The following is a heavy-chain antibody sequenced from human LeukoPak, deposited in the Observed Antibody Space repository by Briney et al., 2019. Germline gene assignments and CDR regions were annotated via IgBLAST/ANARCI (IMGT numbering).Heavy chain of an antibody. CDR1: GFTFSSYP. CDR2: ITGGGDGT. V-gene: IGHV3-23*01. J-gene: IGHJ2*01. Sequence: GGSLRLSCAASGFTFSSYPMSWVRLAPGKGLEWVSAITGGGDGTYYADSVRGRFTISRDNSKNTLYLQMNSLRAEDTAVYYCAKPRDCSSTSRYEWYFDLWGRGTLVTVSS. D-gene: IGHD2-2*01. CDR3: AKPRDCSSTSRYEWYFDL.